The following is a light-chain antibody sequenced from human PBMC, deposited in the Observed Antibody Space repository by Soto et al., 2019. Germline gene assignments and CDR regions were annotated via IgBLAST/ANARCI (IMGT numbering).Light chain of an antibody. V-gene: IGLV2-14*01. CDR1: RSQGGGYNY. CDR2: DVS. CDR3: SSYTSSSTQV. Sequence: QSVLTQPASVSGSPGQSITFSCPRTRSQGGGYNYVSWYQQHPGKAPKLMIYDVSNRPSGVPNRFSGSKSGNTASLTISGLQAEDEADYYCSSYTSSSTQVFGTGTKVTVL. J-gene: IGLJ1*01.